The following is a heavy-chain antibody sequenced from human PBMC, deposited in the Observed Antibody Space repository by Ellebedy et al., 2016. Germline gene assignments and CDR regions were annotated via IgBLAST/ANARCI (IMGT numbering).Heavy chain of an antibody. J-gene: IGHJ4*02. CDR3: ARDSDSSSYFDY. CDR2: IYYSGST. CDR1: GGSISSSSYY. D-gene: IGHD3-22*01. V-gene: IGHV4-39*07. Sequence: SETLSLXXTVSGGSISSSSYYWGWIRQPPGKGLEWIGSIYYSGSTYYNPSLKSRVTISVDTSKNQFSLKLSSVTAADTAVYYCARDSDSSSYFDYWGQGTLVTVSS.